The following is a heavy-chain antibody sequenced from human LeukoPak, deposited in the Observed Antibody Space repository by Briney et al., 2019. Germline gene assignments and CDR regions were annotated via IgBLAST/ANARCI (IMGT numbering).Heavy chain of an antibody. D-gene: IGHD3-22*01. Sequence: GGSLRLSCADSGFTFSRSWMTWVRQAPGKGLEWVANIKEDGSAQNYVDSVKGRFTISRDNAKHTLYLEMKSLRAEDTAVYYCARDAGYDRFDYWGQGTLVTVSS. CDR3: ARDAGYDRFDY. J-gene: IGHJ4*02. CDR2: IKEDGSAQ. CDR1: GFTFSRSW. V-gene: IGHV3-7*05.